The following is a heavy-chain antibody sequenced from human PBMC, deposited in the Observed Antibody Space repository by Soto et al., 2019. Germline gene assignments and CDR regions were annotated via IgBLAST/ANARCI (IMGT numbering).Heavy chain of an antibody. CDR3: ARDCSGGSCYPGMDV. CDR2: ISSSGYI. Sequence: GGSLRLSCAASAFNFNSYTINWVRQAPGKRLEWLSSISSSGYIFSTDSVRGRFTISRDNAKNSVYLQINSLRAEDTAVYFCARDCSGGSCYPGMDVWGQGTTVTAP. CDR1: AFNFNSYT. D-gene: IGHD2-15*01. V-gene: IGHV3-21*01. J-gene: IGHJ6*02.